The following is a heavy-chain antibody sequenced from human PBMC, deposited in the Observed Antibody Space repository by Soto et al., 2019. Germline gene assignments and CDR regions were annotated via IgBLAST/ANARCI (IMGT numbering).Heavy chain of an antibody. D-gene: IGHD3-3*01. V-gene: IGHV4-59*08. CDR2: IYYSGST. Sequence: SETLSLTCTVSGGSISGYYRSWIRQPPGKGLEWIGYIYYSGSTNYNPSLKSRVTISVDTSKNQFSLKLSSVTAADTAVYYCARLQYYDFWSGYLDYYYFYMDIWRKGTTVTVSS. CDR3: ARLQYYDFWSGYLDYYYFYMDI. CDR1: GGSISGYY. J-gene: IGHJ6*03.